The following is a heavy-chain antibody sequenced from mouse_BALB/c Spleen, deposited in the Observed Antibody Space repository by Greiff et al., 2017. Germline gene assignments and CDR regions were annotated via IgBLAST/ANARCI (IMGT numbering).Heavy chain of an antibody. CDR3: NAEGFAY. Sequence: EVKLQESGAELVRSGASVKLSCTASGFNIKDYYMHWVKQRPEQGLEWIGWIDPENGDTEYAPKFQGKATMTADTSSNTAYLQLSSLTSEDTAVYYCNAEGFAYWGQGTLVTVSA. V-gene: IGHV14-4*02. J-gene: IGHJ3*01. CDR2: IDPENGDT. CDR1: GFNIKDYY.